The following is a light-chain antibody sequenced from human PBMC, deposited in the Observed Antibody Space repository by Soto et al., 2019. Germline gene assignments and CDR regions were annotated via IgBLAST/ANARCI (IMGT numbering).Light chain of an antibody. CDR2: EAS. J-gene: IGKJ1*01. CDR1: QSVSSY. Sequence: EIVLTQSPATLSLSAWERATLSCRASQSVSSYLAWYQQKPGQAPRLLRYEASNRATGIPARFSGGGSGTDFTLTISSLEPEDFAVYYCQQRSDWPWTFGQGTKVDIK. V-gene: IGKV3-11*01. CDR3: QQRSDWPWT.